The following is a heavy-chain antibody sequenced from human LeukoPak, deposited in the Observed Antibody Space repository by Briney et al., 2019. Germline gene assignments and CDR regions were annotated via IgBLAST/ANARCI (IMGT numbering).Heavy chain of an antibody. D-gene: IGHD3-22*01. V-gene: IGHV4-39*07. CDR3: AKVVDDSDY. J-gene: IGHJ4*02. CDR2: IYYSGST. Sequence: SETLSLTCTVSGGSISSSSYYWGWIRQPPGKGLEWIGSIYYSGSTYYNPSLKSRVTISVDTSKNQFSLKLSSVTAADTAVYYCAKVVDDSDYWGQGTLVTVSS. CDR1: GGSISSSSYY.